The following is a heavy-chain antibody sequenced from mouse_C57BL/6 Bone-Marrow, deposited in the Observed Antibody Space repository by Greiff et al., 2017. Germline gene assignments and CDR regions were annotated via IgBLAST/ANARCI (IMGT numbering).Heavy chain of an antibody. J-gene: IGHJ3*01. CDR1: GYTFTSYW. D-gene: IGHD4-1*01. V-gene: IGHV1-69*01. Sequence: QVQLKQPGAELVMPGASVKLSCKASGYTFTSYWMHWVKQRPGQGLEWIGEIDPSDSYTNYNQKFKGKSTLTVDKSSSTAYMQLSSLTSEDSAVCDCARGDWIWFAYWGQGTLVTVSA. CDR3: ARGDWIWFAY. CDR2: IDPSDSYT.